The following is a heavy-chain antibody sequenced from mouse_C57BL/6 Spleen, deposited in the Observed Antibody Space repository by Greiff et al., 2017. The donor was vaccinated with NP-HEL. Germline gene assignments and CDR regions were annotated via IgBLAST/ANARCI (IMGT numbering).Heavy chain of an antibody. CDR1: GYAFSSSW. CDR2: IYPGDGNT. J-gene: IGHJ3*01. CDR3: ARSPYSNYETWFAY. V-gene: IGHV1-82*01. D-gene: IGHD2-5*01. Sequence: VKLQESGPELVKPGASVKISCKASGYAFSSSWMNWVKQRPGKGLEWIGRIYPGDGNTNYNGKFKGKATLTADKGSSTAYMQLSSLASEDSAVYFCARSPYSNYETWFAYWGQGTLVTVSA.